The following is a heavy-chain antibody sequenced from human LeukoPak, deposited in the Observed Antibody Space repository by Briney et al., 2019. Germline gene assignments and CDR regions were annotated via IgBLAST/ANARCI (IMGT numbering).Heavy chain of an antibody. D-gene: IGHD3-10*01. CDR1: GFTSSGYW. J-gene: IGHJ5*02. CDR2: ISNDGSST. CDR3: ARAGNYYGRHTNWFDP. V-gene: IGHV3-74*01. Sequence: PGGSLRLSCAASGFTSSGYWMHWVRRAPGKGLVWVSRISNDGSSTSYADSVKGRFTISRDNAKNSLYLKMNSLRAGDTAVYYCARAGNYYGRHTNWFDPWGQGTLVTVSS.